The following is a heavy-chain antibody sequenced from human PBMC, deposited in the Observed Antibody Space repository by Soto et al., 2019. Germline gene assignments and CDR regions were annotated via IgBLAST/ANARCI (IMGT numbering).Heavy chain of an antibody. V-gene: IGHV3-73*01. J-gene: IGHJ3*02. CDR1: GFTFSGSA. D-gene: IGHD1-26*01. Sequence: GGSLRLSCAASGFTFSGSAMHWVRQASGKGLEWVGRIRSKANSYATAYAASVKGRFTISRDDSKNTAYLQMNSLKTEDTAVYYCTTNSGSYYEGSLAFDIWGQGTMVTVSS. CDR3: TTNSGSYYEGSLAFDI. CDR2: IRSKANSYAT.